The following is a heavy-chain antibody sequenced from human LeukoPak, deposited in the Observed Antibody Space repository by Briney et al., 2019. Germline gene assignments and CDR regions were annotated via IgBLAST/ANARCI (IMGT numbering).Heavy chain of an antibody. CDR2: IYTRGST. J-gene: IGHJ3*02. CDR1: GGSINNYY. Sequence: PSGTLSLTCTVSGGSINNYYWSWIRQPAGKGLEWIGRIYTRGSTNYNPSLKSRVTMSVDTSKNQFSLKLSSVTAADTAVYYCARGRYCSADICSGGGAFDIWGQGTMVSVSS. V-gene: IGHV4-4*07. D-gene: IGHD2-15*01. CDR3: ARGRYCSADICSGGGAFDI.